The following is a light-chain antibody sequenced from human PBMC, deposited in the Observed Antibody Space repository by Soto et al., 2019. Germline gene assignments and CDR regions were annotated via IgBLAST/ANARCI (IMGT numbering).Light chain of an antibody. CDR1: SSVVGAYKY. V-gene: IGLV2-14*01. CDR3: SSYASSNTYV. Sequence: QSALTTPAPVSGSPGQSITISCTGTSSVVGAYKYVSWYQQHPGKAAKLLIYEVSYRPSGVSNRFSGSKSGNTAYLTISGLQADDEADYYCSSYASSNTYVFGTGTKVTVL. J-gene: IGLJ1*01. CDR2: EVS.